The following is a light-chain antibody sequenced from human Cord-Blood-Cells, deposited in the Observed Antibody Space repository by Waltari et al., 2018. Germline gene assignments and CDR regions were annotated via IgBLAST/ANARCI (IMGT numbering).Light chain of an antibody. Sequence: EIELTQSPGTLSLSPGERATLSCRASQSVSSSYLAWYQQKPGQAPRLLIYGASSRATCIPDRFSGSVSGTDCTLTISRLEPEDFAVYYGQQDGSSPRTFGEGTKVEIK. CDR1: QSVSSSY. CDR3: QQDGSSPRT. CDR2: GAS. V-gene: IGKV3-20*01. J-gene: IGKJ1*01.